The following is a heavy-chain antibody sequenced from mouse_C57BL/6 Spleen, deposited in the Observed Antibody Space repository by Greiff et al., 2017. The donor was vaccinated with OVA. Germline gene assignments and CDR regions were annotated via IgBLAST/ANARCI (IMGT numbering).Heavy chain of an antibody. CDR2: INPNNGGT. CDR1: GYTFTDYY. J-gene: IGHJ2*01. V-gene: IGHV1-26*01. CDR3: TRSAYYSNYVDY. Sequence: EVQLQQSGPELVKPGASVKISCKASGYTFTDYYMNWVKQSHGKSLEWIGDINPNNGGTSYNQKFKGKATLTVDKSSSTAYMELRSLTSEDSAFYSGTRSAYYSNYVDYWGQGTTLTVSS. D-gene: IGHD2-5*01.